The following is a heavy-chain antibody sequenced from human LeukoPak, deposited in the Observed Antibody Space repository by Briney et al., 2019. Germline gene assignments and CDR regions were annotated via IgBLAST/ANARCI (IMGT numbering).Heavy chain of an antibody. CDR3: AKDSGSLWSGYLVGYDYFDY. CDR1: GGSISSYY. Sequence: KPSETLSLTCTVSGGSISSYYWSWIRQPPGKGLEWIRYIYYSGSTNYNPSLKSRVTISVDTSKHQFSLKLSSVTAADTAVYYCAKDSGSLWSGYLVGYDYFDYWGQGTLVTVSS. V-gene: IGHV4-59*01. J-gene: IGHJ4*02. D-gene: IGHD3-3*01. CDR2: IYYSGST.